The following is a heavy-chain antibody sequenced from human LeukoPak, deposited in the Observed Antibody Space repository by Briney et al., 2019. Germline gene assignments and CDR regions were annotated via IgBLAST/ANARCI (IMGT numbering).Heavy chain of an antibody. V-gene: IGHV1-2*02. CDR2: INPNGGGT. CDR3: ARVIGFGELSLGY. CDR1: GFTFTGYY. J-gene: IGHJ4*02. D-gene: IGHD3-10*01. Sequence: GASVKVSCKASGFTFTGYYMHWVRQAPGQGLEWMGWINPNGGGTNYAQKFQGRVTMTRDTSISTAYMELSSLTSDDTAVYYCARVIGFGELSLGYWGQGTLVTVPS.